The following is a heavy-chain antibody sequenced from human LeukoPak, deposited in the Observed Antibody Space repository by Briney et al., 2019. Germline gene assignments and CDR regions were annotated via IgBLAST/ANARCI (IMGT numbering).Heavy chain of an antibody. Sequence: SETLSLTCTVSGDSIISSSYYWDWIRQPPGKGLEWIGSIYYTGNKYTNPSLEGRVTISIDTSRNHFSLKLRSVPAADTAVYYCARLTLGLYDSSGYFDYWGQGSPVTVSS. V-gene: IGHV4-39*02. CDR3: ARLTLGLYDSSGYFDY. CDR1: GDSIISSSYY. CDR2: IYYTGNK. J-gene: IGHJ4*02. D-gene: IGHD3-22*01.